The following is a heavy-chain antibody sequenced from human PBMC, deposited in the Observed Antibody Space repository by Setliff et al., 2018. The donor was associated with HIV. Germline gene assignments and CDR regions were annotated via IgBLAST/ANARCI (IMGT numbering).Heavy chain of an antibody. J-gene: IGHJ4*02. D-gene: IGHD3-22*01. CDR1: GFSFSNYA. CDR2: IAGTSAST. Sequence: GSLRLSCAVAGFSFSNYAMTWVRQAPGKGLEWVSAIAGTSASTYYADSVKGRFTISRDSSKNTLYLQMNSLRAEDTAVYYCARDLSYDYDRSSDTFDYWGQGTLVTVSS. CDR3: ARDLSYDYDRSSDTFDY. V-gene: IGHV3-23*01.